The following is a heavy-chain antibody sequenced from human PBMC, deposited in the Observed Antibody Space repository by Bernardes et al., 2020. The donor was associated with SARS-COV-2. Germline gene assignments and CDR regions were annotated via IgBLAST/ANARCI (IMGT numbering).Heavy chain of an antibody. J-gene: IGHJ6*02. D-gene: IGHD5-18*01. V-gene: IGHV3-23*01. CDR2: ISCSGGST. Sequence: ETLSLTCAVYGGSLRGYYWNWIRPAPGKGLEWVSAISCSGGSTYYADSVKGRFSIPRDNSKNTLYLQMNSLRLDDTAVYYCARGAGGYGGYYYYYGMDVWGQGTTVTVSS. CDR1: GGSLRGYY. CDR3: ARGAGGYGGYYYYYGMDV.